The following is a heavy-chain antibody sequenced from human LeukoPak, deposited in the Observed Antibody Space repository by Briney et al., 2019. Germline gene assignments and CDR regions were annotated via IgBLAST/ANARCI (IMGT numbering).Heavy chain of an antibody. V-gene: IGHV3-66*02. CDR1: GFSVSSNY. CDR2: IYTGDRT. Sequence: HPGGPLRLSCAASGFSVSSNYMSWVRQAPGKGLEWVSVIYTGDRTDYADPVKGRFTVSRDNSKNTMYLQMNSLKTEDTALYYCARQRDGYNSDPFDIWGQGTMVTVFS. J-gene: IGHJ3*02. D-gene: IGHD5-24*01. CDR3: ARQRDGYNSDPFDI.